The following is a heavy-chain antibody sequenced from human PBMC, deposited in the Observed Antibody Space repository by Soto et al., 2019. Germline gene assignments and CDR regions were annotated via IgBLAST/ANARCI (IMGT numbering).Heavy chain of an antibody. CDR3: ARGPPIVGNSTPLDS. D-gene: IGHD1-26*01. Sequence: QVQLQESGPRLVKPSGTLSLTCTVSGGSITNSNWWSWVRLPPAKGLEWIGDIYHAGSTKYNPSLERRVTMSVDTSNNQFALTLTSVTGADTAVYFCARGPPIVGNSTPLDSWGQGTLVTVS. V-gene: IGHV4-4*02. CDR2: IYHAGST. J-gene: IGHJ4*02. CDR1: GGSITNSNW.